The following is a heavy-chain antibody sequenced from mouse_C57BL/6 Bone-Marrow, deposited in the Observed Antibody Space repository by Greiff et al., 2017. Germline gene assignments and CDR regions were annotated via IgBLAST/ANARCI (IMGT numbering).Heavy chain of an antibody. Sequence: VKLMESGPELVKPGASVKISCKASGYAFSSSWMNWVKQRPGKGLEWIGRIYPGDGDTNYTGKFKGKATLTADKASSTAYMQRSSLTSEDSAVYFCAREGRYDYAMDYWCQGSSVTGSS. V-gene: IGHV1-82*01. CDR1: GYAFSSSW. CDR3: AREGRYDYAMDY. CDR2: IYPGDGDT. D-gene: IGHD1-1*01. J-gene: IGHJ4*01.